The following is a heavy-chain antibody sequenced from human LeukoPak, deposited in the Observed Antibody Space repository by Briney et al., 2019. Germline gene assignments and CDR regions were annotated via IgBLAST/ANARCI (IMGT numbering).Heavy chain of an antibody. D-gene: IGHD5-18*01. CDR1: GYTFTSYY. J-gene: IGHJ4*02. CDR3: ARDTRGYSYGYEFDY. CDR2: INPSGGST. V-gene: IGHV1-46*01. Sequence: EASVKVSCKASGYTFTSYYMRWVRQAPGQGLEWMGIINPSGGSTSYAQKFQGRVTMTRDMSTSTVYMELSSLRSEDTAVYYCARDTRGYSYGYEFDYWGQGTLVTVSS.